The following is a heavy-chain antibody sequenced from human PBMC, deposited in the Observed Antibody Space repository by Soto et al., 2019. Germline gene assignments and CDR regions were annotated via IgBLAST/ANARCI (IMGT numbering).Heavy chain of an antibody. Sequence: EVQLVESGGGLIQPGGSLRLSCAASGFTVSSNYMSWVRQAPGKALEWVSVIYSGGSTYYADSVKGRFTISRDNSKNTLYLKMNSLRAEDTAVYYCARGLGRSYYDSSGYFHLDYWGQGTLVTVSS. V-gene: IGHV3-53*01. J-gene: IGHJ4*02. D-gene: IGHD3-22*01. CDR2: IYSGGST. CDR3: ARGLGRSYYDSSGYFHLDY. CDR1: GFTVSSNY.